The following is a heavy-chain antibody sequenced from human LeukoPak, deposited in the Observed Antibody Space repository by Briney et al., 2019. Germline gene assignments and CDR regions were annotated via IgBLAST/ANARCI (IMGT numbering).Heavy chain of an antibody. V-gene: IGHV1-18*01. J-gene: IGHJ4*02. CDR2: ISAYNGNT. CDR1: GYTFTSYG. CDR3: ARDTPARDFDY. Sequence: ASVKVSCKASGYTFTSYGISWVRQAPGQGLEWMGWISAYNGNTNYAQKFQGRVTMTRDTSTSTVYMELSSLRSEDTAVYYCARDTPARDFDYWGQGTLVTVSS.